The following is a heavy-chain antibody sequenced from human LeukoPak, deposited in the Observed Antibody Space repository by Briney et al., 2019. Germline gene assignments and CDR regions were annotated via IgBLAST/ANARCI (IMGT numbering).Heavy chain of an antibody. CDR3: AELGITMIGGV. V-gene: IGHV3-48*03. CDR1: GFTFSSYE. CDR2: ISSSGSTI. J-gene: IGHJ6*04. Sequence: GSLRLSCAASGFTFSSYEMNWVRQAPGKGLEWVSYISSSGSTIYYADSVKGRFAISRDNAKNSLYLQMNSLRAEDTAVYYCAELGITMIGGVWGKGTTVTISS. D-gene: IGHD3-10*02.